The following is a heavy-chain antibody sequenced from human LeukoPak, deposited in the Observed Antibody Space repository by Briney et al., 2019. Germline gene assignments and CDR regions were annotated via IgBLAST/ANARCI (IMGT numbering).Heavy chain of an antibody. J-gene: IGHJ5*02. CDR3: ARDVKGIVVVTATTNNWFDP. D-gene: IGHD2-21*02. CDR2: INPSGGST. CDR1: GYTFTSYY. V-gene: IGHV1-46*01. Sequence: ASVKVSCKASGYTFTSYYMHWVRQAPGQGLEWMGIINPSGGSTSYAQKFQGRVTMTRDTSTSTVYMELSSLRSEDTAVYYCARDVKGIVVVTATTNNWFDPWGQGTLVTVYS.